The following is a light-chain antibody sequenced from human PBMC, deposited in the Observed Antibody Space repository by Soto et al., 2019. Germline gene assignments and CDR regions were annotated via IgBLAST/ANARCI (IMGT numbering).Light chain of an antibody. J-gene: IGKJ3*01. CDR1: QYVSRY. CDR3: QQLKRTPCT. CDR2: GAS. Sequence: QLTQSPSSLSASVGDRVTITCRASQYVSRYLAWYQQKAGKAPKLLIYGASTLQSGVPSRFSGFGSRTEFTLTISSLQPEDFATYHCQQLKRTPCTFGPGTTVDV. V-gene: IGKV1-9*01.